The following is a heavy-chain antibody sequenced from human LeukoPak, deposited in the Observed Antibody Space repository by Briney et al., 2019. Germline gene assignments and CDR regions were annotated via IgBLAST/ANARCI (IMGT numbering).Heavy chain of an antibody. D-gene: IGHD1/OR15-1a*01. V-gene: IGHV1-69*13. J-gene: IGHJ2*01. CDR1: GGTFSSYA. CDR3: ARELREHTSLGFDL. CDR2: IIPIFGTA. Sequence: SVTVSCKASGGTFSSYAISWVRQAPGQGLEWMGGIIPIFGTANYAQKFQGRVTITADESTSTAYMELSSLRSEDTAVYYCARELREHTSLGFDLWGRGTLVTVPS.